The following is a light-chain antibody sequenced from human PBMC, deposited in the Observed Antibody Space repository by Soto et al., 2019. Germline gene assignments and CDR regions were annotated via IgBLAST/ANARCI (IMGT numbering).Light chain of an antibody. CDR1: RSNVGSNF. Sequence: QSVLTQPPSASGPPGQRITISCSGRRSNVGSNFVYWFRRLPGTAPKLLMYANNQRPSGVPDRVSGSKSGTSASLAISGLRSEDEADYYCAAWDDTLSGWVFGGGTKVTVL. J-gene: IGLJ3*02. CDR3: AAWDDTLSGWV. CDR2: ANN. V-gene: IGLV1-47*02.